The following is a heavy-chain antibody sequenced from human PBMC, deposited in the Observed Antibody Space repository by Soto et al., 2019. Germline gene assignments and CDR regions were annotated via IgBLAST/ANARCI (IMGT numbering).Heavy chain of an antibody. Sequence: GGSLRLSCAASGFTFSSYGMHWVRQAPGKGLEWVAVISYDGSNKYYADSVKDRFTISRDNSKNTLYLQMNSLRAEDTAVYYCAKVATRYCSSTSCYEDYFDYWGQGTLVTVSS. V-gene: IGHV3-30*18. CDR2: ISYDGSNK. J-gene: IGHJ4*02. CDR1: GFTFSSYG. D-gene: IGHD2-2*01. CDR3: AKVATRYCSSTSCYEDYFDY.